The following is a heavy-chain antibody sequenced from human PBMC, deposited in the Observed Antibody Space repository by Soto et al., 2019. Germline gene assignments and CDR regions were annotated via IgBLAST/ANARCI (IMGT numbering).Heavy chain of an antibody. CDR3: VQTRCGGDCLQSYSSHSYYGLDV. CDR2: VYWDDDK. D-gene: IGHD2-21*02. V-gene: IGHV2-5*02. Sequence: QITLKESGPTLVKPTQTLTLTCTFSGLSLSTIGEGVGWIRQPPGKALEWLALVYWDDDKRYSPSLKSRLTTTKDTSVHQVVLTMTNMGPVDTATYYCVQTRCGGDCLQSYSSHSYYGLDVWGQGTTVTVSS. CDR1: GLSLSTIGEG. J-gene: IGHJ6*02.